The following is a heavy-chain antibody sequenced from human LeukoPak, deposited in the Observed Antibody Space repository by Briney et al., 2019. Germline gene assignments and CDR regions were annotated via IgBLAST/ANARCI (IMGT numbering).Heavy chain of an antibody. J-gene: IGHJ4*02. V-gene: IGHV1-2*02. CDR3: SRYAFLWSGEERFDY. CDR2: INPHSGGT. CDR1: GYTFTGYY. Sequence: GASVKVSCKASGYTFTGYYMQWVRQAPGQGLEWMGWINPHSGGTNYAQKFQGRVTMTRDKSTSTAYMELSGLRSDDTAVYYCSRYAFLWSGEERFDYWGQGTQVIVSS. D-gene: IGHD3-3*01.